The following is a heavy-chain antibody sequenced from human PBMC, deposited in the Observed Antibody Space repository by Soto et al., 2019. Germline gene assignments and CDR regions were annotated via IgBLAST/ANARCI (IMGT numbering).Heavy chain of an antibody. CDR1: GGSFSGYY. V-gene: IGHV4-34*01. Sequence: SETLCLTCAVYGGSFSGYYWSWIRQPPGKGLEWIGEINHSGSTNYNPSVKSRVTISVYTSKDQFSLRLSSVTAADTAVYYCAGSPVRYFGWPLTKNCSDPWGQGTLVTVSS. D-gene: IGHD3-9*01. J-gene: IGHJ5*02. CDR3: AGSPVRYFGWPLTKNCSDP. CDR2: INHSGST.